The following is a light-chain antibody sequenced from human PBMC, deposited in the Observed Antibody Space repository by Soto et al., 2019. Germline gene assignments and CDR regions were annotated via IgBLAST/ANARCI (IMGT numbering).Light chain of an antibody. CDR1: KLGDKY. V-gene: IGLV3-1*01. CDR2: QDS. J-gene: IGLJ2*01. Sequence: SYELTQPASVSVSPGQTASITCSGDKLGDKYACWYQQKPGQSPVLVIYQDSKRPSGIPERFSGSNSGNTATLTISGTQAMDEADYYCQAWDSSTVVFGGGTKLT. CDR3: QAWDSSTVV.